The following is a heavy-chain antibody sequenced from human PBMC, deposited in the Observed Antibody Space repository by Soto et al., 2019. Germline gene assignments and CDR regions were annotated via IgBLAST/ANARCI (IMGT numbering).Heavy chain of an antibody. Sequence: GRSLRLSCSASGFTFSNYAMHWVRQAPGNRLEYISAISNNGANTYYADSVKGRFTISRDNSKNTLYLQMSSLRTEDTAVYYCVKVGDLRFLECLPYFDYWGQGTLVTVSS. CDR1: GFTFSNYA. J-gene: IGHJ4*02. D-gene: IGHD3-3*01. CDR3: VKVGDLRFLECLPYFDY. V-gene: IGHV3-64D*08. CDR2: ISNNGANT.